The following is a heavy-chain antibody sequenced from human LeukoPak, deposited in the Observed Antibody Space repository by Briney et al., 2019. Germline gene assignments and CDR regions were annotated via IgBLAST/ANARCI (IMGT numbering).Heavy chain of an antibody. CDR2: IKQDGSEK. D-gene: IGHD4-17*01. V-gene: IGHV3-7*01. CDR1: GFTFSIYW. J-gene: IGHJ4*02. CDR3: AKDRGNDYGVFDY. Sequence: GGSLRLSCAASGFTFSIYWMNWVRQAPGKGLEWVANIKQDGSEKYYVDSVKGRFTISRDNSKNSLHLQMNSLRAEDTGVYYCAKDRGNDYGVFDYWGQGILVTVSS.